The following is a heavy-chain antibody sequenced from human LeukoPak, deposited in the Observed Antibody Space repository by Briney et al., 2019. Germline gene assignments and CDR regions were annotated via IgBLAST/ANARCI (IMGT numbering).Heavy chain of an antibody. V-gene: IGHV5-51*01. CDR3: ARRDSSGSFLFDY. D-gene: IGHD3-22*01. J-gene: IGHJ4*02. Sequence: GESLKISCKGSGYSFTSYWIGWVRQMPGKGLEWMGSIYPGDSDTKYSPSFEGQVTFSVDKSITTAYLQWSSLEASDTAMYFCARRDSSGSFLFDYWGQGTLVTVSS. CDR2: IYPGDSDT. CDR1: GYSFTSYW.